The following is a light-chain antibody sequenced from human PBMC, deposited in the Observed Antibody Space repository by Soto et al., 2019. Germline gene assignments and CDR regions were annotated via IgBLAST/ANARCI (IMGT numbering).Light chain of an antibody. CDR1: QSISSY. CDR2: AAS. Sequence: DIQMTQSPSSLSASVGDRVTITCRASQSISSYLNWYQQKPGKAPKLLIYAASSLQSGVPSRFSGSGSGTDFTLTISSLQPEDFATYYCQQSYSTSSWTFGQGTKGEIK. J-gene: IGKJ1*01. CDR3: QQSYSTSSWT. V-gene: IGKV1-39*01.